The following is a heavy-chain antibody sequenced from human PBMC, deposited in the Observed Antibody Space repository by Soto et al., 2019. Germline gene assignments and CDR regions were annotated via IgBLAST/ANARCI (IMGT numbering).Heavy chain of an antibody. CDR3: ARAEGERLGNYYYYYYMDV. D-gene: IGHD6-19*01. CDR2: IGTAGDT. CDR1: GFTFSSYD. J-gene: IGHJ6*03. V-gene: IGHV3-13*01. Sequence: EVQLVESGGGLVQPGGSLRLSCAASGFTFSSYDMHWVRQATGKGLERVSAIGTAGDTYYPGSVKGRFTISRENAKNSLYLQMNSLRAGDTAVYYCARAEGERLGNYYYYYYMDVWGKGTTVTVSS.